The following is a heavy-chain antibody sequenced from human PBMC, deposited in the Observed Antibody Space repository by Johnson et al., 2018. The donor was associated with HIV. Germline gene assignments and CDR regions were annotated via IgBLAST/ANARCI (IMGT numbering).Heavy chain of an antibody. D-gene: IGHD7-27*01. CDR3: ARGGEKGAFDI. Sequence: VQLVESGGGLVQPGGSLRLSCAVSGFTFTDHYMDWVRQAPGKGLEWVGRIRNKANSYTTEYVASVKGRFTILRDDSKNSLYLQMNSLKTEDTAVYYCARGGEKGAFDIWGKGQWSPSLQ. V-gene: IGHV3-72*01. CDR2: IRNKANSYTT. J-gene: IGHJ3*02. CDR1: GFTFTDHY.